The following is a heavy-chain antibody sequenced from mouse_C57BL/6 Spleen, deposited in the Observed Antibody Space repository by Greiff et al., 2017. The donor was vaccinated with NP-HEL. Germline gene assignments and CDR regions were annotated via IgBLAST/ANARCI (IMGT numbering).Heavy chain of an antibody. J-gene: IGHJ3*01. V-gene: IGHV1-7*01. D-gene: IGHD2-5*01. Sequence: VQVVESGAELAKPGASVKLSCKASGYTFTSYWMHWVKQRPGQGLEWIGYINPSSGYTKYNQKFKDKATLTADKSSSTAYMQLSSLTYEDSAVYYCASYYSNYEGFAYWGQGTLVTVSA. CDR1: GYTFTSYW. CDR3: ASYYSNYEGFAY. CDR2: INPSSGYT.